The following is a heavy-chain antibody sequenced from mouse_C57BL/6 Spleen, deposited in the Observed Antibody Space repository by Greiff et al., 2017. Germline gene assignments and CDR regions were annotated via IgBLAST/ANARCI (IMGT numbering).Heavy chain of an antibody. Sequence: VKVVESGPGLVAPSQSLSITCTVSGFSLTSYGVDWVRQSPGKGLEWLGVIWGVGSTNYNSALKSRLSISKDNSKSQVFLKMNSLQTDDTAMYYCARSTMITTDGYYAMDYWGQGTSVTVSS. J-gene: IGHJ4*01. CDR3: ARSTMITTDGYYAMDY. V-gene: IGHV2-6*01. CDR1: GFSLTSYG. CDR2: IWGVGST. D-gene: IGHD2-4*01.